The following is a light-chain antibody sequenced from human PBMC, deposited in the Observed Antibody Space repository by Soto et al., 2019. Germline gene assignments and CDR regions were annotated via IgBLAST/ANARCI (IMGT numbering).Light chain of an antibody. CDR1: QDNSNF. CDR3: QQYYSLPIT. Sequence: DIQITQSPSSPTSSVGDRAATNCQASQDNSNFLTWYQQKPGQAPKLLTYEASDLESGVPSRFSGSGSGADFTFTISNLQAEDVAAYYCQQYYSLPITFGPGTKVDIK. J-gene: IGKJ3*01. CDR2: EAS. V-gene: IGKV1-33*01.